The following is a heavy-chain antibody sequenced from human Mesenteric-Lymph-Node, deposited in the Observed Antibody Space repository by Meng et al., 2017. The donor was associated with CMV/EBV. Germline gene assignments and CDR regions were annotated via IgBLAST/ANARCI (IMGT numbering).Heavy chain of an antibody. CDR3: ASELLGYCSSSGCYGFDY. V-gene: IGHV3-48*03. CDR1: GFSLSSYE. CDR2: ISSRGSSI. D-gene: IGHD2-2*01. Sequence: GESLKISCAASGFSLSSYEMNWVRQAPGKGLEWVSYISSRGSSIFYADSVKGRFTISRDNAKSSLYLQMNSLRAEDTAVYYCASELLGYCSSSGCYGFDYWGPGTLVTVSS. J-gene: IGHJ4*02.